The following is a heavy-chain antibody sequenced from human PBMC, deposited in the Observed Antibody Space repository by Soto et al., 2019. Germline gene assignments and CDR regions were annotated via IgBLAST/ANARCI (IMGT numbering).Heavy chain of an antibody. J-gene: IGHJ4*02. CDR3: ATVYGTLDY. V-gene: IGHV3-48*01. CDR2: ISSSSSTI. Sequence: GGSLRLSCAASGFTFSSYSMNWVRQAPGKGLEWVSYISSSSSTIYYADSVKGRFTISRDNAKNSLYLQMNSLRAEDTAVYYCATVYGTLDYWGQGTLVTVSS. D-gene: IGHD2-8*01. CDR1: GFTFSSYS.